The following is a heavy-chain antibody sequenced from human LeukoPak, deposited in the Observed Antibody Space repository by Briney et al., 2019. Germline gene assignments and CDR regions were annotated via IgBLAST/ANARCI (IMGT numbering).Heavy chain of an antibody. J-gene: IGHJ4*02. CDR2: INHSGST. V-gene: IGHV4-34*01. CDR1: GGSLSGYY. D-gene: IGHD3-10*01. Sequence: SETLSLTCAVYGGSLSGYYWSWIRQPPGKGLEWIGEINHSGSTNYNPSLKSRVTISVDTSKNQFSLKLSSVTAADTAVYYCARLYYGSGLDYWGQGTLVTVSS. CDR3: ARLYYGSGLDY.